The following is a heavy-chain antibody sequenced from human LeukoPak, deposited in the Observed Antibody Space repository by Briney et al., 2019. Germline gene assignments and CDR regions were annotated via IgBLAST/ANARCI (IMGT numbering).Heavy chain of an antibody. V-gene: IGHV4-59*12. J-gene: IGHJ4*02. Sequence: SETLSLTCTVPGGSISSYYWSWIRQPPGEGLEWIGYIYYSGSTNYNPSLKSRVTISVDTSKNQFSLKLSSVTAADTAVYYCARNPVSGSYYSFDYWGQGTLVTVSS. CDR3: ARNPVSGSYYSFDY. D-gene: IGHD1-26*01. CDR2: IYYSGST. CDR1: GGSISSYY.